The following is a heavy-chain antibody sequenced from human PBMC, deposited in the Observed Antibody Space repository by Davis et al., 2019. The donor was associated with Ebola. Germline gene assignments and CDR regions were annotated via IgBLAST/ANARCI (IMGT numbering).Heavy chain of an antibody. CDR1: GDTFGEYG. CDR2: ILPILGAT. CDR3: ARGILAEGLDS. D-gene: IGHD5-18*01. V-gene: IGHV1-69*10. Sequence: AASVKVSCKTSGDTFGEYGYNWVRQAPGQRLEWMGRILPILGATNYAQNFQGRVTITADKSTSTVYMELSSLRSEDTAVYYWARGILAEGLDSWGQGTLVTASS. J-gene: IGHJ4*02.